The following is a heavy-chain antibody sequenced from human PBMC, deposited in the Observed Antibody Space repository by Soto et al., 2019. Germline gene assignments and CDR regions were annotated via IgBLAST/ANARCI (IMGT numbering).Heavy chain of an antibody. V-gene: IGHV4-39*07. CDR2: IFYSGST. CDR1: SGSISSTIYS. D-gene: IGHD5-12*01. Sequence: SGTLSLTCTVSSGSISSTIYSWDWIRQPPGKGLEWIGSIFYSGSTYYNPSLKSRVTISVDTSKNQFSLKLSSVTAADTAVYYCARRRGFPYYYGMDVWGQGTTVTVSS. CDR3: ARRRGFPYYYGMDV. J-gene: IGHJ6*02.